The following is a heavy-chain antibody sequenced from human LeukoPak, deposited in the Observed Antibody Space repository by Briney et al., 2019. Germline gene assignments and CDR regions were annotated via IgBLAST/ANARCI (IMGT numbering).Heavy chain of an antibody. CDR1: GYTLTELS. CDR3: ATQPHDSWLLLQDAFDI. CDR2: FDPEDGET. Sequence: ASVKVSCKVSGYTLTELSKHWVRQAPGKGLEWMGGFDPEDGETIYAQKFQGRVTMTEDTSTDTAYMELSSLRSEDTAVYYCATQPHDSWLLLQDAFDIWGQGTMVTVSS. J-gene: IGHJ3*02. V-gene: IGHV1-24*01. D-gene: IGHD3-22*01.